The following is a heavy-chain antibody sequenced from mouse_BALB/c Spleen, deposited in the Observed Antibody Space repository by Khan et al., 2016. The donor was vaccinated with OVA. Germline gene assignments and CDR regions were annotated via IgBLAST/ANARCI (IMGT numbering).Heavy chain of an antibody. J-gene: IGHJ3*01. D-gene: IGHD4-1*01. CDR1: GYTFTDYY. CDR3: ARSGTGSFRY. V-gene: IGHV1-77*01. CDR2: IYPGIGNT. Sequence: QVQLKQSGAELARPGASVKLSCKASGYTFTDYYINWVRQRTGQGLEWIGDIYPGIGNTYYNEKFKGKATLTADKSSSTAYMQLSSLTAEDSAVYFYARSGTGSFRYWGQGTLVTASA.